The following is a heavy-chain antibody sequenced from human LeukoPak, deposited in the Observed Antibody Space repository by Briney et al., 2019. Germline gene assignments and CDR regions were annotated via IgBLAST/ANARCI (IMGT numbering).Heavy chain of an antibody. CDR3: ARGGTGDGNYVDY. D-gene: IGHD7-27*01. J-gene: IGHJ4*02. CDR1: GFTFSRYS. CDR2: IDDDSRPI. V-gene: IGHV3-48*01. Sequence: GGSLRLSCAASGFTFSRYSLNWVRQAPGKGLEWLSYIDDDSRPIYYADSARGRFTISRDNAKNSLFLQMSSLRAEDTAVYYCARGGTGDGNYVDYWGQGTVVTASS.